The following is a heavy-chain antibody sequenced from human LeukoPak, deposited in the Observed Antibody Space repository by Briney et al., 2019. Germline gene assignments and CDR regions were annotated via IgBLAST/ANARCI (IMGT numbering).Heavy chain of an antibody. D-gene: IGHD3-3*01. CDR3: ARDLGRTIFGVVNNAFDI. CDR1: GGSISSYY. Sequence: SETLSLTCTVSGGSISSYYWSWIRQPAGKGLEWIGRIYTSGSTNYNPSLKSRVTMSVDTSKNQFSLKLSSVTAADTAVYYCARDLGRTIFGVVNNAFDIWGQGTMVTVSS. CDR2: IYTSGST. J-gene: IGHJ3*02. V-gene: IGHV4-4*07.